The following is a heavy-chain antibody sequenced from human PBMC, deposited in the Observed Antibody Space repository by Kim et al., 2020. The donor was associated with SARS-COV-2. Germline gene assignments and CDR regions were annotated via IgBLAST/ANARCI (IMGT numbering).Heavy chain of an antibody. Sequence: SETLSLTCTVSGGSVSSGSYYWSWIRQPPGKGLEWIGYIYYSGSTNYNPSLKSRVTISVDTSKNQFSLKLSSVTAADTAVYYCAGSIAVARADAFDIWGQGTMVTVSS. V-gene: IGHV4-61*01. CDR3: AGSIAVARADAFDI. CDR2: IYYSGST. J-gene: IGHJ3*02. D-gene: IGHD6-19*01. CDR1: GGSVSSGSYY.